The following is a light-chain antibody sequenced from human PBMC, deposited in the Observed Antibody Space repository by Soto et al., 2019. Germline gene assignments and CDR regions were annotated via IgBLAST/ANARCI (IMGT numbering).Light chain of an antibody. V-gene: IGLV3-1*01. CDR3: QAWDSSTAVV. Sequence: SSELTQPPSVSVSPGQTASITCSGDKLGDKSACWYQQKPGQSPVVVIYQDTKRPSGIPERFSGSNSGNTATLTISGTQAMDEADYYCQAWDSSTAVVFGGGTKLTVL. CDR1: KLGDKS. J-gene: IGLJ2*01. CDR2: QDT.